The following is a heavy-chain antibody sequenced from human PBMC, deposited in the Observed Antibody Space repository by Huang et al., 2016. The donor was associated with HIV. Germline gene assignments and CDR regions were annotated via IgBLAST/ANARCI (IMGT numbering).Heavy chain of an antibody. J-gene: IGHJ3*02. V-gene: IGHV3-30*02. Sequence: QVYLVASGGGVVQPGGSLRLSCAASGFSFSNYGVHWVRLAPGKGLELVTFIKYDGSEKQYADSVKGRFSISRDNSRNTLFVQMHSLRPEDTAIYYCLARRRDAYKGDSFEIWGQGTVVTVSS. D-gene: IGHD1-1*01. CDR2: IKYDGSEK. CDR3: LARRRDAYKGDSFEI. CDR1: GFSFSNYG.